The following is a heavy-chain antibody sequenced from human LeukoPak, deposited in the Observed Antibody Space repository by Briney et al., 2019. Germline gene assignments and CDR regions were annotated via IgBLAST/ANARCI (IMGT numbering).Heavy chain of an antibody. CDR3: ARLLGRKDY. Sequence: SETLSLTCTVSGGSISSYYWSWIRQPPGKGLEWIGYIYYSGSTNYNPSLKSRVAISVDTSKNQFSLKLSSVTAADTAVYYCARLLGRKDYWGQGTLVTVSS. D-gene: IGHD1-26*01. J-gene: IGHJ4*02. V-gene: IGHV4-59*08. CDR1: GGSISSYY. CDR2: IYYSGST.